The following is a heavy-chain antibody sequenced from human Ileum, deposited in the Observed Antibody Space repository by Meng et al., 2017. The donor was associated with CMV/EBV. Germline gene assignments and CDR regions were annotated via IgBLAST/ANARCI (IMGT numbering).Heavy chain of an antibody. J-gene: IGHJ4*02. CDR3: ARVRSSSSRYFDY. V-gene: IGHV4-30-4*01. D-gene: IGHD6-13*01. Sequence: VSGGSISSGDFYWTWIRQPPGEGLEWIGYISFSGSTYYNPSLKSRVTISLDTSKNQFSLKLNSVTAADTAVYFCARVRSSSSRYFDYWGQGTLVTVSS. CDR2: ISFSGST. CDR1: GGSISSGDFY.